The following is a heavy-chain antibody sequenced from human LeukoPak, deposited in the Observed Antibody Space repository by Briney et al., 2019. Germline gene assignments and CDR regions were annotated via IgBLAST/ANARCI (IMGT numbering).Heavy chain of an antibody. V-gene: IGHV3-23*01. CDR3: AKVDSSSWDTHY. Sequence: GGSLRLSCAASGFTFSSYAMSWVRQAPGKGLEWVSAISGSGGSTYYADSVKGRFTISRDNSKDTLYLQMNSLRAEDTAVYYCAKVDSSSWDTHYWGQGTLVTVSS. J-gene: IGHJ4*02. CDR2: ISGSGGST. CDR1: GFTFSSYA. D-gene: IGHD6-13*01.